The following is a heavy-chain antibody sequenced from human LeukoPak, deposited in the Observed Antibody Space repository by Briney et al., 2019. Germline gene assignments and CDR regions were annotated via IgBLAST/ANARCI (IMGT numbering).Heavy chain of an antibody. CDR2: ISGDGRST. CDR1: GFTVSSNY. Sequence: GGSLRLSCAASGFTVSSNYMSWVRQAPGKGLEWVSLISGDGRSTYYADSVKGRFTISRDNSKTSLYLQMNSLRIEDTGLYFCAKDVQANNYYFGMDVWGQGTTVTVSS. D-gene: IGHD2/OR15-2a*01. J-gene: IGHJ6*02. V-gene: IGHV3-43*02. CDR3: AKDVQANNYYFGMDV.